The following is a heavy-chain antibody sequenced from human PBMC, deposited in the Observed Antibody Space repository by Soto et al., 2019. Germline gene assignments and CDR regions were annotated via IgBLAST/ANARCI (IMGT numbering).Heavy chain of an antibody. CDR3: AKESVTYSYFYVMDV. V-gene: IGHV3-30*18. D-gene: IGHD1-26*01. CDR2: ISYDGSNK. J-gene: IGHJ6*02. CDR1: GFTFSSYG. Sequence: LRLSCAASGFTFSSYGMHWVRQAPGKGLEWVAVISYDGSNKYYADSVKGRFTISRDNSKNTLFLQMNSLTAEDTAVYYCAKESVTYSYFYVMDVWGQGTTVT.